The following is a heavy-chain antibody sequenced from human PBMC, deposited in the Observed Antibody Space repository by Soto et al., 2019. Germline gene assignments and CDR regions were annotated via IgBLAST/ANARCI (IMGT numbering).Heavy chain of an antibody. Sequence: SETLSLTCTVSGGSISSYYWSWIRQPPGKGLEWIGYIYYSGSTNYNPSLKSRVTISVDTSKNQFSLKLSSVTAADTAVYYCARGVDFWSGPTYYYYMDVWGKGTTVTVSS. D-gene: IGHD3-3*01. J-gene: IGHJ6*03. CDR2: IYYSGST. CDR1: GGSISSYY. CDR3: ARGVDFWSGPTYYYYMDV. V-gene: IGHV4-59*01.